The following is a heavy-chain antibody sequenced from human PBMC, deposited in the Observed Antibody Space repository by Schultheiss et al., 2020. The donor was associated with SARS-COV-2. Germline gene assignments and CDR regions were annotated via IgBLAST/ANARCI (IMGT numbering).Heavy chain of an antibody. CDR1: GFTFSSYA. D-gene: IGHD4-17*01. CDR2: IWYDGSNK. V-gene: IGHV3-33*08. CDR3: ARVSLRVIDY. J-gene: IGHJ4*02. Sequence: GESLKISCAASGFTFSSYAMSWVRQAPGKGLEWVAVIWYDGSNKYYADSVKGRFTISRDNSKNTLYLQMNSLRAEDTAVYYCARVSLRVIDYWGQGTLVTVSS.